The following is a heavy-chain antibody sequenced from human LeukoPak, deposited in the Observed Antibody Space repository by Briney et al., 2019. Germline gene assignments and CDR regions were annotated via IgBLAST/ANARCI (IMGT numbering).Heavy chain of an antibody. CDR1: GGSISSSSYY. CDR2: IYYSGST. CDR3: ARPFSSTSYNWFDP. J-gene: IGHJ5*02. Sequence: PSETLSLTCTVSGGSISSSSYYWGWIRQPPGKGLEWIGSIYYSGSTYYNPSLKSRVTISVDTSKNQFSLKLSSVTAADTAVYYCARPFSSTSYNWFDPWGQGTPVTVSS. D-gene: IGHD2-2*01. V-gene: IGHV4-39*01.